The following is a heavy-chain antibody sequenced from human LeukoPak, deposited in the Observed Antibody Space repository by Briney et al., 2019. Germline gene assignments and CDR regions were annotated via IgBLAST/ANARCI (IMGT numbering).Heavy chain of an antibody. D-gene: IGHD4-23*01. CDR1: GFTFSSYE. V-gene: IGHV3-48*03. CDR2: ISSSASTI. J-gene: IGHJ4*02. CDR3: ARGYAGTLFY. Sequence: PGGSLRLSCAASGFTFSSYEMNWVRQAPGEGLEWVSYISSSASTIYFADSVKGRFTISRDNAKNSLYLQMNSLRAEDTAVYYCARGYAGTLFYWGQGTLVTVSS.